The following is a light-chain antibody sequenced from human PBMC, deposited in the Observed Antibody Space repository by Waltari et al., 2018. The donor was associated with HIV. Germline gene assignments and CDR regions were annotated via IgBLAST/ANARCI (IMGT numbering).Light chain of an antibody. CDR1: QDISSL. Sequence: DIQLTQSPSFLSTSIGDRVTITCRASQDISSLLAWYQKQPGKDPKLLIYAASALQSGVSSRFSGSGSGTEFTLTISSLQPEDFAIYFCQQLKSSPMTFGQGTRLETK. CDR3: QQLKSSPMT. CDR2: AAS. V-gene: IGKV1-9*01. J-gene: IGKJ5*01.